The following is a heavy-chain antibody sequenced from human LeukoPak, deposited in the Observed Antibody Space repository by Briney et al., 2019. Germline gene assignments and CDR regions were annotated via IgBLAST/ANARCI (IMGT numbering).Heavy chain of an antibody. J-gene: IGHJ4*02. CDR1: GFTFSSYS. CDR3: ARAYISYFDY. CDR2: ISSSSSAI. Sequence: GGSLRLSCAASGFTFSSYSMNWVRQAPGKGLEWVSYISSSSSAINYADSVKGRFTISSDSAKNSLYLQMNSLRAEDTAVYYCARAYISYFDYWGQATRVTVSS. V-gene: IGHV3-48*01.